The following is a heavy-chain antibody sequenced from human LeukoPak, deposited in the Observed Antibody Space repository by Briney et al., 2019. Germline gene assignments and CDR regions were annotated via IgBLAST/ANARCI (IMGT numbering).Heavy chain of an antibody. J-gene: IGHJ4*02. D-gene: IGHD6-19*01. CDR1: GFTLSSYS. Sequence: KAGGSLRLSCAASGFTLSSYSMTWVRQAPGKGLEWVSFISSSSSYMYYAESVKGRFTMSRDNSKNTLYLQMNSLRAEDTAVYYCAKDEEKWLVRSAVDYWGQGTLVTVSS. V-gene: IGHV3-21*01. CDR3: AKDEEKWLVRSAVDY. CDR2: ISSSSSYM.